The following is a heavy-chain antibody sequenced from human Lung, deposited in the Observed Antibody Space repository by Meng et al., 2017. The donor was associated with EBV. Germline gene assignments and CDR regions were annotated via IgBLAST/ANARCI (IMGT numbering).Heavy chain of an antibody. CDR1: GDTFGNYG. J-gene: IGHJ4*02. V-gene: IGHV1-3*01. Sequence: QVQVVQYGAEVKKPGASVKVSCKASGDTFGNYGINWVRQAPGQRPEWMGWINAGNGNTKYSQKFQGRGTITRDTSASIVYMELSSLSSEDTAVYYCARALRYTTGWYFFDYWGQGTLVTVSS. CDR3: ARALRYTTGWYFFDY. D-gene: IGHD6-19*01. CDR2: INAGNGNT.